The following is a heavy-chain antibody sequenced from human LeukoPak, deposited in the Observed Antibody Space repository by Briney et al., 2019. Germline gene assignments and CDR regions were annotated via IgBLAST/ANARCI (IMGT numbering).Heavy chain of an antibody. V-gene: IGHV1-69*13. CDR2: IIPILGTT. D-gene: IGHD3-22*01. CDR3: ARDDYYDSSAYRENPFDV. Sequence: SVKVSCKASGDTFSSYAISWLRQAPGQGLEWMGGIIPILGTTNYAQKFQGRVTITADESTSTLYMELRSLRSEGTAIYYCARDDYYDSSAYRENPFDVWGQGTMVTVSS. J-gene: IGHJ3*01. CDR1: GDTFSSYA.